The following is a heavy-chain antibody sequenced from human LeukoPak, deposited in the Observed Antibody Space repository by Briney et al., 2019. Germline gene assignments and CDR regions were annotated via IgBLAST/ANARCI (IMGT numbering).Heavy chain of an antibody. CDR1: GFTVSSNS. V-gene: IGHV3-66*01. CDR3: ARKHYYDSSGFFPPMDY. D-gene: IGHD3-22*01. Sequence: SGGSLRLSCAASGFTVSSNSMSWVRKAPGKGLEWVSVIYSGGSTFYADSVKGRFTISRDNSKNTLYLQMNSLRAEDTAVYYCARKHYYDSSGFFPPMDYWGQGTLVTVSS. J-gene: IGHJ4*02. CDR2: IYSGGST.